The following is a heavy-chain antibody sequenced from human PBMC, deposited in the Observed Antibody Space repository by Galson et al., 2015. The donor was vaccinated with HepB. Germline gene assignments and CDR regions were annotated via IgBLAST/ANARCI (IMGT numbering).Heavy chain of an antibody. D-gene: IGHD4-23*01. CDR2: ISSSSSTI. V-gene: IGHV3-48*04. CDR3: VFLRGNDLKPLDY. Sequence: YAMNWVRQAPGKGLECVSYISSSSSTIYYADSVEGRFTISRDNAKNSLYLQMNSLRVEDTAVYYCVFLRGNDLKPLDYWGQGTLVTVSP. J-gene: IGHJ4*02. CDR1: YA.